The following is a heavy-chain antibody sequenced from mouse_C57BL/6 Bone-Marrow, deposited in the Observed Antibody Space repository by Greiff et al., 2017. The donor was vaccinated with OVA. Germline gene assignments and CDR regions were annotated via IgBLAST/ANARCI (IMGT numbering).Heavy chain of an antibody. V-gene: IGHV1-19*01. J-gene: IGHJ2*01. D-gene: IGHD2-2*01. CDR2: INPYNGGT. CDR1: GFTFTDSS. Sequence: ELQLQQSGPVLVTPGASVPLSCKASGFTFTDSSLLWVLQSHVPCLSLIGVINPYNGGTSYNQKFKGKATLTVDKASSTAYMELNSLTSEDSAVYYCARGMRLRKADYWGQGTTLTVSS. CDR3: ARGMRLRKADY.